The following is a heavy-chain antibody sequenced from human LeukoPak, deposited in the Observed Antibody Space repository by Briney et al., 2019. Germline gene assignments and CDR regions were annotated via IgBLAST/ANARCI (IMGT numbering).Heavy chain of an antibody. V-gene: IGHV4-61*02. CDR1: GGSISSGSYY. CDR2: IYTSGST. J-gene: IGHJ5*02. Sequence: SETLSLTCTVSGGSISSGSYYWSWIRQPAGKGLEWIGRIYTSGSTNYNPSLKSRVTISVDTSKNQFSLKLSSVTAADTAVYYCAIFSGELPNWFDPWGQGTLVTVSS. D-gene: IGHD1-7*01. CDR3: AIFSGELPNWFDP.